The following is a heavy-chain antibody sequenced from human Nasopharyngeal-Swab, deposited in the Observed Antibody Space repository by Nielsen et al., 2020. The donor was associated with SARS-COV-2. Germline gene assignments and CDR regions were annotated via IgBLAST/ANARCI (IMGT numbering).Heavy chain of an antibody. CDR2: ISSSSSYI. Sequence: WIRQHPGKGLEWVSSISSSSSYIYYADSVKGRFTISRDNATNSLYLQMNSLRAEDTAVYYCARDKGDFWSGYYKGPYYYYGMDVWGQGTTVTVSS. V-gene: IGHV3-21*01. J-gene: IGHJ6*02. CDR3: ARDKGDFWSGYYKGPYYYYGMDV. D-gene: IGHD3-3*01.